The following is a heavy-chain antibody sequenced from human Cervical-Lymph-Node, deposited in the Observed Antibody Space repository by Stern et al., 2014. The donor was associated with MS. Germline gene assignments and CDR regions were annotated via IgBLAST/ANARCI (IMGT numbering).Heavy chain of an antibody. J-gene: IGHJ5*02. CDR2: IFPVFGTP. CDR1: GGTFSKFP. CDR3: ALSSETSDRWYSLGYDL. D-gene: IGHD6-13*01. V-gene: IGHV1-69*01. Sequence: VQLEEFGAEVTKPGSSVKVSCKASGGTFSKFPSSWVRQAPGQGLEWMGGIFPVFGTPASAHEFRVSVTITADVATSTVYMELSSLRADDTAVYYCALSSETSDRWYSLGYDLWGQGTLVTVSS.